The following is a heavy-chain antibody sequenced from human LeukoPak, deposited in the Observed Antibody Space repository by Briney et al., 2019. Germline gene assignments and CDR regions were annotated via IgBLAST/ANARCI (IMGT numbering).Heavy chain of an antibody. CDR2: IYPGDSDT. Sequence: GESLQISCKGFGYSFTSYWIGWVRQMPGKGLEWMGIIYPGDSDTRYSPSFQGQVTISADKFISTAYLQWSSLKASDTAIYYCARSSVNWFDPWGQGTLVTVSS. J-gene: IGHJ5*02. CDR3: ARSSVNWFDP. V-gene: IGHV5-51*01. D-gene: IGHD3-3*01. CDR1: GYSFTSYW.